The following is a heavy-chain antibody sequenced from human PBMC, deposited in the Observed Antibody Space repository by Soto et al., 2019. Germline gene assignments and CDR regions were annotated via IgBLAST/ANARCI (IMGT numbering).Heavy chain of an antibody. CDR2: IYHSGST. D-gene: IGHD4-4*01. V-gene: IGHV4-30-2*01. CDR3: ARGMTTVTTFDY. CDR1: GGSISSGGYS. J-gene: IGHJ4*02. Sequence: QLQLQESGSGLVKPSQTLSLTCAVSGGSISSGGYSCSWIRQPPGKGLEWIGYIYHSGSTYYNPSLKSXVXXXVXXSKNQFSLKLSSVTAADTAVYYCARGMTTVTTFDYWGQGTLVTVSS.